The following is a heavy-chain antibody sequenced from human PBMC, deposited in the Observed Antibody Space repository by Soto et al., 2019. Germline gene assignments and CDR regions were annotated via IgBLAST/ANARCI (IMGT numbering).Heavy chain of an antibody. Sequence: SETLSLTCTVSGFSISSYYWSWIRQPPGKGLEWIGYIYYSGSTNYNPSLKSRVTISVDTSKNQFSLKLSSVTAADTAVDYCARVRGYYDSSGYPIDYWGQGTLVTVS. CDR3: ARVRGYYDSSGYPIDY. CDR2: IYYSGST. CDR1: GFSISSYY. D-gene: IGHD3-22*01. J-gene: IGHJ4*02. V-gene: IGHV4-59*01.